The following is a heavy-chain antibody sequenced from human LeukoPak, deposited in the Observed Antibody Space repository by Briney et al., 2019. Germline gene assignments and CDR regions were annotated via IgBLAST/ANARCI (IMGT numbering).Heavy chain of an antibody. J-gene: IGHJ4*02. CDR2: IYFSGSA. Sequence: PSETLSLTCTVSGASIDSANYYWGWIRQPPGKGLEWIGSIYFSGSAYYKSSLMSRVTISLDTSKNQFSLKLSSVTAADTALYYCILGGKLDYWGQGILVTVSS. CDR3: ILGGKLDY. CDR1: GASIDSANYY. D-gene: IGHD3-10*01. V-gene: IGHV4-39*01.